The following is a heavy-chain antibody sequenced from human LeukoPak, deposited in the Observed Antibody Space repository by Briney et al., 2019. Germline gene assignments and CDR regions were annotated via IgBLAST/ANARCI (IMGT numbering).Heavy chain of an antibody. CDR2: INPNSGGT. CDR3: ARVAPHRRLTSGWYYFDY. V-gene: IGHV1-2*02. Sequence: GASVKVSCKSSGYTFTGYYMHWVRQPPGQGLEWMGCINPNSGGTNYAQKFQGRVTMTRDTSISTAYMELSSLISGDTAVFSCARVAPHRRLTSGWYYFDYWGQGTLVTVSS. J-gene: IGHJ4*02. CDR1: GYTFTGYY. D-gene: IGHD6-19*01.